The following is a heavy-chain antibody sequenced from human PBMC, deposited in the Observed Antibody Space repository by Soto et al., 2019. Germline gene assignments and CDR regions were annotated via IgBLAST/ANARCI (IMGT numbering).Heavy chain of an antibody. CDR3: ARDPLWGTAMALWYFDL. CDR2: IYYSGST. Sequence: SEILSLTCTVSGGSISSYYWSWIRQPPGKGLEWIGYIYYSGSTNYNPSLKSRVTISVDTSKNQFSLRAEDTAVYYCARDPLWGTAMALWYFDLWGRGTLVTVSS. J-gene: IGHJ2*01. CDR1: GGSISSYY. V-gene: IGHV4-59*01. D-gene: IGHD5-18*01.